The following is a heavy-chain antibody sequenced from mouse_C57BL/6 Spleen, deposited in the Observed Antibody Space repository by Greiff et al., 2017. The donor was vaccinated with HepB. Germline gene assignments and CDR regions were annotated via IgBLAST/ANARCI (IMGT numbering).Heavy chain of an antibody. Sequence: EVQVVESGPGLVKPSQSLSLTCSVTGYSITSGYYWNWIRQFPGNKLEWMGYISYDGSNNYNPSLKNRISITRDTSKNQFFLKLNSVTTEDTATYYCAREGGGSSPPRAMDYWGQGTSVTVSS. D-gene: IGHD1-1*01. J-gene: IGHJ4*01. CDR1: GYSITSGYY. CDR3: AREGGGSSPPRAMDY. V-gene: IGHV3-6*01. CDR2: ISYDGSN.